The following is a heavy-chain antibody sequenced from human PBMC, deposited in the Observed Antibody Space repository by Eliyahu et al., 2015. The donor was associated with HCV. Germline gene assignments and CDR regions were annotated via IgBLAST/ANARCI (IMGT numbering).Heavy chain of an antibody. CDR1: GXSIXSYY. D-gene: IGHD6-19*01. J-gene: IGHJ6*02. CDR2: IYYSGST. CDR3: ARGGFEEWLDSYGMDV. Sequence: QVQLQESGPGLVKPSETLSLTCTXXGXSIXSYYWXWIRQPPGKGLEWIGYIYYSGSTNYNPSLKSRVTIXVDTSKNQFSLKLSSVTAADTAVYYCARGGFEEWLDSYGMDVWGQGTTVTVSS. V-gene: IGHV4-59*01.